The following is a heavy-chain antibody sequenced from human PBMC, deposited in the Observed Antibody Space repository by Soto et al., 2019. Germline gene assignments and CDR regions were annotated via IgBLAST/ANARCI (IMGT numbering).Heavy chain of an antibody. CDR1: GYFISSGHY. V-gene: IGHV4-38-2*01. CDR2: IYDSGSTYT. D-gene: IGHD6-19*01. J-gene: IGHJ4*02. Sequence: SETLSLTCAVSGYFISSGHYWGWIRQPPGKGLEWIGSIYDSGSTYTYFNPSLESRVTISVDTSKNQFSLKARSVTAADSAVYYCARAGQWLFGQYYFDYWGQGTLVTVSS. CDR3: ARAGQWLFGQYYFDY.